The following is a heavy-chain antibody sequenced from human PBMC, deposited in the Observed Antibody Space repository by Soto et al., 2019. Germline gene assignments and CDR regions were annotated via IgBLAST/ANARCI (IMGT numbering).Heavy chain of an antibody. CDR2: IYTSGSA. D-gene: IGHD5-18*01. Sequence: PSETLSLTCTVSGGSISSYYWSWIRQPAGKGLEWIGRIYTSGSANYNPSLKSRVTMSVDTSKNQFSLKLSSVTAADTTVYYCASGGKVAYIYVIDYWGQGTLVTVSS. CDR1: GGSISSYY. CDR3: ASGGKVAYIYVIDY. J-gene: IGHJ4*02. V-gene: IGHV4-4*07.